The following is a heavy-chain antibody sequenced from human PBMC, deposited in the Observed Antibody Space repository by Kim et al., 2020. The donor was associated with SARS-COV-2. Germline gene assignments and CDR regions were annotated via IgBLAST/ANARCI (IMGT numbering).Heavy chain of an antibody. CDR3: ARGGIAARSGVQH. Sequence: GGSLRLSCAASGFTFSDYYMSWIRQAPGKGLEWVSYISSSSSYTNYADSVKGRFTISRDNAKNSLYLQMNSLRAEDTAVYYCARGGIAARSGVQHWGQGTLVTVSS. V-gene: IGHV3-11*06. D-gene: IGHD6-6*01. CDR2: ISSSSSYT. J-gene: IGHJ1*01. CDR1: GFTFSDYY.